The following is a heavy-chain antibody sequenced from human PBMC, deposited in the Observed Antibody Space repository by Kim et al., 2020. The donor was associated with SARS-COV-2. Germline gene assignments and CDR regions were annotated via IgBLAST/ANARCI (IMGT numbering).Heavy chain of an antibody. J-gene: IGHJ6*02. V-gene: IGHV1-3*01. Sequence: ASVKVSCKASGYTFTSYAMHWVRQAPGQRLEWMGWINAGNGNTKYSQKFQGRVTITRDTSASTAYMELSSLRSEDTAVYYCARGMGGAVAGKPGPGYYYYYYGMDVWGQGTTVTVSS. D-gene: IGHD6-19*01. CDR3: ARGMGGAVAGKPGPGYYYYYYGMDV. CDR2: INAGNGNT. CDR1: GYTFTSYA.